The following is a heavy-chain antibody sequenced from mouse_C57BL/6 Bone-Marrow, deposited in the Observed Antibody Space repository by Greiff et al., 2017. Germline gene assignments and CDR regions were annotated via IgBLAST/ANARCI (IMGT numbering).Heavy chain of an antibody. Sequence: EVKLMESGGGLVQPGGSLTLSCAASGFTFSSYTMSWVRQTPEKRLQWVAAISGGGGNTYYPDSVKGRFTISRDNEKNILYLQMSSLMSEDTALYYCSRQVTTVLATKYFDVWGTGTTVTVSS. D-gene: IGHD1-1*01. CDR3: SRQVTTVLATKYFDV. J-gene: IGHJ1*03. V-gene: IGHV5-9*01. CDR2: ISGGGGNT. CDR1: GFTFSSYT.